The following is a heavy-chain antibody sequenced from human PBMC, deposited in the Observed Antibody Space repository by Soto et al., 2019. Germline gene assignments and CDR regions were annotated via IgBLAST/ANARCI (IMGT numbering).Heavy chain of an antibody. CDR2: MNPNTGNT. CDR1: GYTFATYD. V-gene: IGHV1-8*01. CDR3: ARRKERSGPYYLDY. Sequence: QVQRVQSGAEVKKPGASVKVSCKASGYTFATYDFAWVRQATGQGLEWMGWMNPNTGNTGYAQAFRGRVTMTRNTSITTAYMELSSLRSEDTAVYFCARRKERSGPYYLDYWGQGTLVTVSS. D-gene: IGHD6-25*01. J-gene: IGHJ4*02.